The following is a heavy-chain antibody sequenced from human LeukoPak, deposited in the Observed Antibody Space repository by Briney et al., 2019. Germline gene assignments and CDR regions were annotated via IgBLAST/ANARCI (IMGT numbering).Heavy chain of an antibody. CDR3: ARLGVTAIPGDY. D-gene: IGHD2-21*02. V-gene: IGHV4-59*01. Sequence: SETLSLTCTVSGGSISSYYWSWIRQPPGKGLEWIGYIYYSGSTNYNPSLKSRVTISVDTSKNQFSLKLSSVTAADTAVYYCARLGVTAIPGDYWGQGTLVTVTS. CDR2: IYYSGST. J-gene: IGHJ4*02. CDR1: GGSISSYY.